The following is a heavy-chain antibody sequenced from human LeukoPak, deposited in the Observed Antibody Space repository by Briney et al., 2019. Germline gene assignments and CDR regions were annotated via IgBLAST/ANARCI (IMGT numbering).Heavy chain of an antibody. CDR1: GFTFSSCT. Sequence: GGSQRLSCAASGFTFSSCTLNWVRQAPGKGLEWVSSISRSSTYIYYADSVKGRFTISRDNAKNSLYLQMNSLRAEDTAVYYCASTPRAVSGTPSFDYRGQATRATVSS. CDR2: ISRSSTYI. D-gene: IGHD6-19*01. V-gene: IGHV3-21*01. CDR3: ASTPRAVSGTPSFDY. J-gene: IGHJ4*02.